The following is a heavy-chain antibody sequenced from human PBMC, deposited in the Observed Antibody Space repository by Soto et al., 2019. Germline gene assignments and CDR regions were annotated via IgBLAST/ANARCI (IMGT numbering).Heavy chain of an antibody. CDR1: GGSISSSGYS. Sequence: PSETLSLTCAVSGGSISSSGYSWSWIRQPPGKGLEWIGYIYHSGSTYYNPSLKSRVTISVDRSKNQFSLKLSSVTAADTAVYYCAGGQQLVRNYWGQGTLVTVSS. J-gene: IGHJ4*02. V-gene: IGHV4-30-2*01. D-gene: IGHD6-13*01. CDR3: AGGQQLVRNY. CDR2: IYHSGST.